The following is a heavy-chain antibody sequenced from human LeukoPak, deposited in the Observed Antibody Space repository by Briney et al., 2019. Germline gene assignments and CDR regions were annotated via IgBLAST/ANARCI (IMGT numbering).Heavy chain of an antibody. CDR3: ASAYYYGSGSWFDY. V-gene: IGHV4-59*08. CDR2: IYYSGST. CDR1: GGSISSYY. Sequence: KPSETLSLTCTVSGGSISSYYWSWIRQPPGKGLEWIGYIYYSGSTNYNPSLKSRLTISVAPSKNQFSLKLSSVTAADTAVYYCASAYYYGSGSWFDYWGQGTLVTVSS. D-gene: IGHD3-10*01. J-gene: IGHJ4*02.